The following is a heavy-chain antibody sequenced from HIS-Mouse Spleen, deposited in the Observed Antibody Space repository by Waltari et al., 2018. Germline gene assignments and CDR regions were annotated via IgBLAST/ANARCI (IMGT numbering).Heavy chain of an antibody. V-gene: IGHV1-18*01. Sequence: QVQLVQSGAEVKKPGASVKVSCKASGYTFTSYGISWVRQAPGQGLEWMGWISAYNGNTNYAQKLQGRVTITADKSTSTAYMELSSLRSEDTAVYYCARCSPVVPAASSLDYWGQGTLVTVSS. J-gene: IGHJ4*02. CDR1: GYTFTSYG. CDR3: ARCSPVVPAASSLDY. D-gene: IGHD2-2*01. CDR2: ISAYNGNT.